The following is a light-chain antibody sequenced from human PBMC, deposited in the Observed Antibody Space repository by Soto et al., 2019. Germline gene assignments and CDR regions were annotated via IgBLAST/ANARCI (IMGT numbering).Light chain of an antibody. CDR3: QSYDTSLSGPVV. CDR2: GNT. J-gene: IGLJ2*01. CDR1: SSNIGAGCD. Sequence: QSVLTQPPSVSGAPGQRVTMSCTGSSSNIGAGCDVHWYQHLPGTAPKLLIYGNTNRPSGVPDRFSGSKSGTSASLAITGLQAEEEADYYCQSYDTSLSGPVVFGGGTKVTVL. V-gene: IGLV1-40*01.